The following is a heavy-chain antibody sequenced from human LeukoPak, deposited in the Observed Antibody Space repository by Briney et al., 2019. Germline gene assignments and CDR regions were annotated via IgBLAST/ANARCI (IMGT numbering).Heavy chain of an antibody. CDR2: IYPGDSDA. CDR1: GYSFTNYW. V-gene: IGHV5-51*01. CDR3: ARSQSRGLLRKYYYYYMDV. Sequence: GESLKISCKGSGYSFTNYWICCVRQMPGKGLKCGEIIYPGDSDARYSPSCQGQVTISAHKSISTAYLQWSRLKASDTAVYYCARSQSRGLLRKYYYYYMDVWGKGTTVTVSS. D-gene: IGHD2-15*01. J-gene: IGHJ6*03.